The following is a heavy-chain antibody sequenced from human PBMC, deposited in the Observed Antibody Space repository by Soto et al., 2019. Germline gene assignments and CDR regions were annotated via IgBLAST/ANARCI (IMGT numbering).Heavy chain of an antibody. CDR2: IYYSGST. J-gene: IGHJ4*02. CDR3: ARAPMIVPESHFDY. D-gene: IGHD3-22*01. V-gene: IGHV4-59*01. Sequence: PSETLSLTCTVSGGSISSYYWSWIRQPPGKGLEWIGYIYYSGSTNYNPSLKSRVTISVDTSKNQFSLKLSSVTAADTAVYYCARAPMIVPESHFDYWGQGTLVTVSS. CDR1: GGSISSYY.